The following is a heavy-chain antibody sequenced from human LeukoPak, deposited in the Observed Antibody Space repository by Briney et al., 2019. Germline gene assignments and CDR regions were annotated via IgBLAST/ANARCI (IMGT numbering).Heavy chain of an antibody. CDR2: IYSGGTT. V-gene: IGHV3-66*02. Sequence: GGSLRLSCVASGFTISRNYMNWVRQAPGKGLEWVAVIYSGGTTYYADSVKGRFTISRDNSKNTLYLQMDSLRVEDTAVYYCARSWDARLNFDYWGQGTLVTVSS. J-gene: IGHJ4*02. D-gene: IGHD1-26*01. CDR1: GFTISRNY. CDR3: ARSWDARLNFDY.